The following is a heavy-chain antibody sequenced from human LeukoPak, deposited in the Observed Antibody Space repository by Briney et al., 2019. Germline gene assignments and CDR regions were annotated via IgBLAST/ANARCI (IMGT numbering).Heavy chain of an antibody. V-gene: IGHV2-70*01. CDR1: GFSLSTSGMC. CDR3: ARIQRERNWFDP. CDR2: IDWDDDK. J-gene: IGHJ5*02. Sequence: ESGPALLKPTQTLTLTCTFSGFSLSTSGMCVSWIRQPPGKALEWLALIDWDDDKYYSTSLKTRLTISKDTSKNQVVLTMTNMDPVDTATYYCARIQRERNWFDPWGQGTLVTVSS.